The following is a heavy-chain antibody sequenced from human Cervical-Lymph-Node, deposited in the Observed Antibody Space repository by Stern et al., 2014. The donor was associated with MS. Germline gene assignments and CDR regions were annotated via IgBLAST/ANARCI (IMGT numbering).Heavy chain of an antibody. CDR2: ISSNGSRT. D-gene: IGHD1-26*01. CDR1: GFSFSSNA. CDR3: ARGGVGAIT. Sequence: EVQLVESGGGLVHPGGSLRLSCAASGFSFSSNAMHWVRQAPGKGLEFVSAISSNGSRTYYASSVEVRFIISRDNSKNTLYLQMGSLRTDDMTVYYCARGGVGAITWGQGTLVTVS. J-gene: IGHJ4*02. V-gene: IGHV3-64*01.